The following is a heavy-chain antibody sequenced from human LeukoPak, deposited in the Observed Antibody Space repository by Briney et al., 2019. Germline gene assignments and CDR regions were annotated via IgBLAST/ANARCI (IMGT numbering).Heavy chain of an antibody. CDR2: INPNIGGT. D-gene: IGHD1-26*01. Sequence: GASVNVSFKASRYTFTHYYMHWLRQPPGQGLAWMGWINPNIGGTNYAKKFEGSATMPRNTSRSKANMELRRLKSSDTAVYYCAKEGGNGIVGALRGYMDVWGKGTTVTVS. CDR1: RYTFTHYY. V-gene: IGHV1-2*02. CDR3: AKEGGNGIVGALRGYMDV. J-gene: IGHJ6*03.